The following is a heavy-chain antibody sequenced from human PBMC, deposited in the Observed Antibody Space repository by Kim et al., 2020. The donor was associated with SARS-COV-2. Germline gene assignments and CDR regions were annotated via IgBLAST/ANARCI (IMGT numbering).Heavy chain of an antibody. D-gene: IGHD6-25*01. CDR3: QRPGIAAAQSFAY. CDR2: IYYCGST. Sequence: SETLSLTCTVSVGSISSSSYYWGWIRQPPGKGLEWIGSIYYCGSTYYNPSLKSPVTISVYTSKNQFSLKLSSVTAADTAVSYCQRPGIAAAQSFAYWGQGTLVTVSS. CDR1: VGSISSSSYY. V-gene: IGHV4-39*01. J-gene: IGHJ4*02.